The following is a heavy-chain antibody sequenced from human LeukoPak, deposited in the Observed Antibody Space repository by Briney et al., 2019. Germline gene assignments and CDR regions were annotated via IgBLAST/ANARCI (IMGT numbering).Heavy chain of an antibody. D-gene: IGHD6-19*01. CDR1: GFTFSSYS. Sequence: GGSLRLSCAASGFTFSSYSMNWVRQAPGKGLEWVSSISSSSSYIYYADSVKGRFTISRDNAKNSLYLQMNSLRAEDTAVYYCASVKGGWYAYWGQGTLVTVSS. V-gene: IGHV3-21*01. CDR2: ISSSSSYI. J-gene: IGHJ4*02. CDR3: ASVKGGWYAY.